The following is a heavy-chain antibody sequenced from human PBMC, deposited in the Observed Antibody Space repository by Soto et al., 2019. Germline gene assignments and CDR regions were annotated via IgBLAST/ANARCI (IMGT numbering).Heavy chain of an antibody. CDR1: GYSISSSHW. Sequence: QVQLQESGPGLVKPSDTLSLTCAVSGYSISSSHWWGWIRQPPGKGLEWIGYIYYSGSTYYNPSLQRRVTMSVDTAKNQVSLKLSSVTAVDTAVYYCARTLGGVYGFDYWGQGTLVTVSS. D-gene: IGHD3-16*01. V-gene: IGHV4-28*01. CDR2: IYYSGST. J-gene: IGHJ4*02. CDR3: ARTLGGVYGFDY.